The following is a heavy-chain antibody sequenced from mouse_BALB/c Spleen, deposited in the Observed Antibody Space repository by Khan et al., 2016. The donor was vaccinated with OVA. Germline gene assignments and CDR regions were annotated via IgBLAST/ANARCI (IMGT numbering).Heavy chain of an antibody. Sequence: QVQLKESGAELARPGASVKMSCKASGYTFTSYTIHWIKLRPGQSLEWIGFINPSNGYTNYNQKSKDKATLTADKSSTTVYMQLSSLTSDDSAVYNCVRDGAYHRNDGWFAYWGQGTLVTVSA. CDR2: INPSNGYT. V-gene: IGHV1-4*01. CDR3: VRDGAYHRNDGWFAY. CDR1: GYTFTSYT. D-gene: IGHD2-14*01. J-gene: IGHJ3*01.